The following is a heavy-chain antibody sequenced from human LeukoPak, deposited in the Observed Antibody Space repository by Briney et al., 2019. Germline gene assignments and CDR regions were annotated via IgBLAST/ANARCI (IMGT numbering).Heavy chain of an antibody. CDR2: ISGSGGST. CDR1: GFTFSSYA. CDR3: AKTSSNWFDAFDI. V-gene: IGHV3-23*01. J-gene: IGHJ3*02. D-gene: IGHD2-2*01. Sequence: GGSLRLSCAASGFTFSSYAMTWVRQAPGKGLEWVSGISGSGGSTYYADSVKGRFTISRDNFNNTLSLHMNSLRADDTAVYYCAKTSSNWFDAFDIWGQGTMVTVSS.